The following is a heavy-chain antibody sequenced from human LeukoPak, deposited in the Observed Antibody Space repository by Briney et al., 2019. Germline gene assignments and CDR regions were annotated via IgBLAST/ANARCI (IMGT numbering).Heavy chain of an antibody. J-gene: IGHJ2*01. Sequence: QPGGSLRLSCAASGFIFSSFWMGWVRQAPGKGLEWVANIKGDGSKTFYVGSVKGRFTISRDNAKNSLYLQMNSLKAEDTAVYYCARGAVAGSRCYFDLWGRGTLVTVSS. V-gene: IGHV3-7*01. CDR2: IKGDGSKT. D-gene: IGHD6-19*01. CDR3: ARGAVAGSRCYFDL. CDR1: GFIFSSFW.